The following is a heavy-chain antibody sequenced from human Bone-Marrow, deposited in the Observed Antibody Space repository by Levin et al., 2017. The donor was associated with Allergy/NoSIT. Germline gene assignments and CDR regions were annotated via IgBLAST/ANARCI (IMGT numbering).Heavy chain of an antibody. D-gene: IGHD3-16*01. CDR3: AKGGMGGFDS. CDR1: AFTLSDFW. J-gene: IGHJ5*01. V-gene: IGHV3-74*01. CDR2: IKSDDSTA. Sequence: GESLKISCTASAFTLSDFWMHWVRQPPGKGLEWISFIKSDDSTARYVDSVKGRFTISRDTANNRLYLEMRSLRVEDTALYYCAKGGMGGFDSWGQGTQVTVSS.